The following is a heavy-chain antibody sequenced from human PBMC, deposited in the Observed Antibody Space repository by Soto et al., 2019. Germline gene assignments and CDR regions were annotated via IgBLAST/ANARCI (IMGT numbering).Heavy chain of an antibody. J-gene: IGHJ6*03. CDR3: ATTSSIAARPFYYYYYYMDV. Sequence: SETLSLTCTVSGGSISSYYWSWIRQPPGKGLDWIGYIYYSGSTNYNPSLKSRVTISVDTSKNQFSLKLSSVTAADTAVYYCATTSSIAARPFYYYYYYMDVWGKGTTVTVSS. D-gene: IGHD6-6*01. CDR2: IYYSGST. V-gene: IGHV4-59*08. CDR1: GGSISSYY.